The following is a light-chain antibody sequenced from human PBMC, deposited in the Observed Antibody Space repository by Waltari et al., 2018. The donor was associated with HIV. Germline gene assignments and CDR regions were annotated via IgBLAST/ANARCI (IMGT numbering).Light chain of an antibody. CDR1: SSDVGAYNN. Sequence: QSALTQPPSVSGSPGQSVTIPCTGTSSDVGAYNNVYWYQHPPGKAPKLILYNVNDWPSGVPDRFSGSKSDNTASLTISGLQAEDEADYYCCSYAGTYTFVFGTGTKVTVL. V-gene: IGLV2-11*01. CDR3: CSYAGTYTFV. CDR2: NVN. J-gene: IGLJ1*01.